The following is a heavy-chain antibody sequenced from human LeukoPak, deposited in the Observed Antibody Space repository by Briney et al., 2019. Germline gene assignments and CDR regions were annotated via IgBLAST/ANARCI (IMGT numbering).Heavy chain of an antibody. CDR1: GYSFTSYW. CDR2: IYPGDSDT. Sequence: GESLKISCKGSGYSFTSYWIGWVRQMPGKGLECMGIIYPGDSDTTYSPSFQGQVTISADKSIRTAYLQWSSLKASDTAMYYCARRRSGGEDAFDIWGQGTMVTVSS. D-gene: IGHD3-16*01. CDR3: ARRRSGGEDAFDI. J-gene: IGHJ3*02. V-gene: IGHV5-51*01.